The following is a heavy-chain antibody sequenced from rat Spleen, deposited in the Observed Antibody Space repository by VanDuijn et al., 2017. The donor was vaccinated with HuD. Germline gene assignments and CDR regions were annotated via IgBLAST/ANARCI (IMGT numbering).Heavy chain of an antibody. J-gene: IGHJ4*01. D-gene: IGHD3-1*01. CDR3: ATHPIGYVMDA. CDR2: IIYDGSRT. CDR1: GFTFSDYN. Sequence: EVQLMESDGGLVQPGRSLKLSCAASGFTFSDYNMAWVRQAPKKGLEWVATIIYDGSRTYYRDSVEGRFTISRDNAQNTLYLQKSKLGSEDTAIYYCATHPIGYVMDAWGQGASVTVSS. V-gene: IGHV5S10*01.